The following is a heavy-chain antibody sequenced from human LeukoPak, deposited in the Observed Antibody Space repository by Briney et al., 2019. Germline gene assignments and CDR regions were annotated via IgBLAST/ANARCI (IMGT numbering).Heavy chain of an antibody. CDR3: ARVTNGGWYTDF. D-gene: IGHD6-19*01. J-gene: IGHJ4*02. CDR1: GYSFTGYY. V-gene: IGHV1-2*06. Sequence: ASVKVSCKASGYSFTGYYIQWVRQAPGQGLEWLGRINPNSGDTNYAQKSQGRVTMTRDTSVSTVYMELTRLRSDDTAVYYCARVTNGGWYTDFWGQGTLITVSS. CDR2: INPNSGDT.